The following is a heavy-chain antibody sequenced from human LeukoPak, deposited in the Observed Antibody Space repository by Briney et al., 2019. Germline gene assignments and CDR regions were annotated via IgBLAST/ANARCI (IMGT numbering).Heavy chain of an antibody. D-gene: IGHD2-15*01. V-gene: IGHV1-8*03. CDR2: MNPNSGNT. Sequence: ASVKVSCKASGYTFTSYDINWVRQATGQGLEGMGWMNPNSGNTGYAQKFQGRVTITRNTSISTAYMELSSLRSEDTAVYYCVVVAAPYDAFDIWGQGTMVTVSS. J-gene: IGHJ3*02. CDR3: VVVAAPYDAFDI. CDR1: GYTFTSYD.